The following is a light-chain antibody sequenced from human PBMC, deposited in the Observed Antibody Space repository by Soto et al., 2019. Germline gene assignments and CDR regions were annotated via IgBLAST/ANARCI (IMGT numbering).Light chain of an antibody. CDR3: LQDYVYPWT. CDR2: ESS. J-gene: IGKJ1*01. V-gene: IGKV1-6*01. Sequence: AIQVTQSPSSLSAYEGDRVTISCRASQGLGNDMGWYQQKPGKAPKLLIYESSTLQTGVASTFSGSGSGTDFPLTSSRLHPEDFASYYCLQDYVYPWTFGQGTKVEVK. CDR1: QGLGND.